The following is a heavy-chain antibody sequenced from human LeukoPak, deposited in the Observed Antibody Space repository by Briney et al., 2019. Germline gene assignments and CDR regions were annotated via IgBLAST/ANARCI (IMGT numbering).Heavy chain of an antibody. Sequence: PGGSLRLSCAASGFTFSSYGMHWVRQAPGKGLEWVAVISYDGSNKYYADSVKGRFTISRDNSKNTLYLQMNSLRAEDTAVYYCVMEGATTRWEGYWGQGTLVTVSS. CDR2: ISYDGSNK. CDR3: VMEGATTRWEGY. D-gene: IGHD1-26*01. V-gene: IGHV3-30*03. CDR1: GFTFSSYG. J-gene: IGHJ4*02.